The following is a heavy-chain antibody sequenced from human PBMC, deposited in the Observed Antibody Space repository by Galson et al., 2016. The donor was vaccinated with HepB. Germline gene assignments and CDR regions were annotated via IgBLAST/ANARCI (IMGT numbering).Heavy chain of an antibody. D-gene: IGHD5-18*01. CDR2: TSQDGSEK. Sequence: SLRLSCAASGFTFTNYWMSWVRQAPRKGLEWVAQTSQDGSEKYYADSVKGRFTISRDNTKNSLFLQMNSLRAEDTAVYYCARDGGKSNGFPFDLWGRGTLVTVSS. CDR1: GFTFTNYW. CDR3: ARDGGKSNGFPFDL. V-gene: IGHV3-7*01. J-gene: IGHJ5*02.